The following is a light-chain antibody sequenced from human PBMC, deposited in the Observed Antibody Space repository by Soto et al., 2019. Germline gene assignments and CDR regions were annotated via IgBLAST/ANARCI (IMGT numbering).Light chain of an antibody. CDR2: WAS. Sequence: DIVMTQSTDSLAVSLGERATINCKSSQSVLYTSDNKNYLACYQQKPGQPPRLLIYWASTRESGVPDRFSGSGSGTHFSLTISSLQAEDVAVYSCQQYYTTPLTFCGGTKVDI. CDR3: QQYYTTPLT. CDR1: QSVLYTSDNKNY. J-gene: IGKJ4*01. V-gene: IGKV4-1*01.